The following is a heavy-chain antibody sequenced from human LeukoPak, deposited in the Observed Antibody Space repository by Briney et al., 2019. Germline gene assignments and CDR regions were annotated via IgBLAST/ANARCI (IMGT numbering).Heavy chain of an antibody. J-gene: IGHJ4*02. V-gene: IGHV4-59*08. CDR1: GDPISTYY. CDR3: ARRAINSVMFDY. Sequence: SETLSLTCTVSGDPISTYYWSWIRQPPGKGLEWIGDNHYSGSTNYNPSLRSRVTISVDTSKNQFSLKLSSATAADTAVYFRARRAINSVMFDYWGQGTLVTVSS. CDR2: NHYSGST. D-gene: IGHD3-16*01.